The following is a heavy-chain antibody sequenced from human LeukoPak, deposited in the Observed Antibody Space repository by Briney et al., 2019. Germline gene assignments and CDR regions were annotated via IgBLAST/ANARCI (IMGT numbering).Heavy chain of an antibody. Sequence: ASVKVSCKVSGYTLTELSMHWVRQAPGKGLERMGGFDPEDGETIYAQKFQGRVTMTEDTSTDTAYMELSSLRSEDTAVYYCAFSGYSYGYSFDYWGQGTLVTVSS. D-gene: IGHD5-18*01. CDR2: FDPEDGET. V-gene: IGHV1-24*01. CDR3: AFSGYSYGYSFDY. CDR1: GYTLTELS. J-gene: IGHJ4*02.